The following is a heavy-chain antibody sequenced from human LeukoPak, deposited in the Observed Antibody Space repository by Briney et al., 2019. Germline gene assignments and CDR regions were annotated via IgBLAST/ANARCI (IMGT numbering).Heavy chain of an antibody. V-gene: IGHV4-34*01. CDR1: GGSISSYY. CDR2: INHSGST. J-gene: IGHJ4*02. D-gene: IGHD3-16*02. CDR3: AREDDYVWGSYRPFDY. Sequence: PSETLSLTCTVPGGSISSYYWSWIRQPPGKGLEWIGEINHSGSTNYNPSLKSRVTISVDTSKNQFSLKLSSVTAADTAVYYCAREDDYVWGSYRPFDYWGQGTLVTVSS.